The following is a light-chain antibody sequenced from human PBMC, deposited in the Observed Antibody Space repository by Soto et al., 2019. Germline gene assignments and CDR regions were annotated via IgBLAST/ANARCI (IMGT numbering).Light chain of an antibody. CDR1: TSNNGSTSNIGSDY. Sequence: QSVLTQPPSASGTPGQRVTISCSGSTSNNGSTSNIGSDYVYWYQQLPGTAPKLLIYSTNQRPSGVPDRISGSKSGTSATLAISGLRFEDEADYYCAVWDDSLSGWVFGGGTKLTVL. V-gene: IGLV1-47*02. CDR3: AVWDDSLSGWV. CDR2: STN. J-gene: IGLJ3*02.